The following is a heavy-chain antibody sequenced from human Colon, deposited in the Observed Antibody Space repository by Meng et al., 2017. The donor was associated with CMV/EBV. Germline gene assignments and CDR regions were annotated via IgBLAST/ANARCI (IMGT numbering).Heavy chain of an antibody. CDR3: ARDPTQMKVRYFDWLLYRYYGMDV. CDR2: TYYRDKWYI. Sequence: SQTLSLTCAISGDRVSTYSAAWHWIRQSPSRGLEWLGRTYYRDKWYIDYAVSLKSRITITPETSKNEFSLQLNSVTPEDTAVYYCARDPTQMKVRYFDWLLYRYYGMDVWGQGTTVTVSS. V-gene: IGHV6-1*01. J-gene: IGHJ6*02. D-gene: IGHD3-9*01. CDR1: GDRVSTYSAA.